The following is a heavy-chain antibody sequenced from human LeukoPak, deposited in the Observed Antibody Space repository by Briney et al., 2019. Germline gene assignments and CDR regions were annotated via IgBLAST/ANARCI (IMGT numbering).Heavy chain of an antibody. V-gene: IGHV4-30-4*01. Sequence: SQTLSLTRAVSGGSFSSGNYYWTWIRQSPGKGLEWIGYIYYSASTFYNPSLNSRVTISLDTSKNHFSLVLTSVTAADTALYYCARDQTGYAVYNLWGQGVQVTVSS. CDR1: GGSFSSGNYY. CDR3: ARDQTGYAVYNL. J-gene: IGHJ4*02. D-gene: IGHD5-12*01. CDR2: IYYSAST.